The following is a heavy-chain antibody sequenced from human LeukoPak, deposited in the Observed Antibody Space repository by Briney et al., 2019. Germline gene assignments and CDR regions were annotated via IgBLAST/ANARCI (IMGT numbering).Heavy chain of an antibody. J-gene: IGHJ4*02. D-gene: IGHD3-22*01. V-gene: IGHV3-30-3*01. Sequence: GGSLRLPCAASGFTFSSYAMHWVRQAPGKGLEWVAVISYDGSNKYYADSVKGRFTISRDNSKNTLYLQMNSLRAEDTAVYYCARDTGHYYDSSGYYPKGDYWGQGTLVTVSS. CDR1: GFTFSSYA. CDR2: ISYDGSNK. CDR3: ARDTGHYYDSSGYYPKGDY.